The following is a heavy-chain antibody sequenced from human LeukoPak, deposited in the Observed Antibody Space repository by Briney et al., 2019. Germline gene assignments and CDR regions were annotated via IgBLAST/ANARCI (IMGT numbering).Heavy chain of an antibody. Sequence: SETLSLTCTVSGVSTNTYYYWSWIRQPPGKGLEWIGYVDYSGRTKYSPSLKSRVTISIDTSKYQFSLELSSVTAADTAVYYCATNIPTPTTSPPLGYWGQGTLVTVSS. J-gene: IGHJ4*02. D-gene: IGHD1-26*01. CDR1: GVSTNTYYY. CDR3: ATNIPTPTTSPPLGY. CDR2: VDYSGRT. V-gene: IGHV4-59*08.